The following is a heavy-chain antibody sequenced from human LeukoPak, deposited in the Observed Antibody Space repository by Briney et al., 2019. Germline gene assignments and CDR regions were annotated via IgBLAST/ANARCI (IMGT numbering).Heavy chain of an antibody. V-gene: IGHV3-30*02. CDR2: IRYDGSDK. CDR3: AKDYGDYVFYFDY. Sequence: GGSLRLSCAASGFIFTDYGMHWVRQAPGKGLEWLTFIRYDGSDKYYADSVKGRFTISRDNSKNTLYLQMNSLTSEDTAVYYCAKDYGDYVFYFDYWGQGTLVTVSS. CDR1: GFIFTDYG. J-gene: IGHJ4*02. D-gene: IGHD4-17*01.